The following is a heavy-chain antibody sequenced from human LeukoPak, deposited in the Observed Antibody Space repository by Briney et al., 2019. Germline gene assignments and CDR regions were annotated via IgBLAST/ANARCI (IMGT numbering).Heavy chain of an antibody. V-gene: IGHV1-46*01. D-gene: IGHD4-17*01. CDR3: ARGSGVGDFLSWFDP. J-gene: IGHJ5*02. CDR1: GYXFTSYY. Sequence: ASVKVSCKASGYXFTSYYIHWVRQAPGQGLEWMGTIKPSGGSTTYAQKFQGRVSVTRDTSTSTAYMELRSLRSDDTAVYYCARGSGVGDFLSWFDPWGQGTLVTVS. CDR2: IKPSGGST.